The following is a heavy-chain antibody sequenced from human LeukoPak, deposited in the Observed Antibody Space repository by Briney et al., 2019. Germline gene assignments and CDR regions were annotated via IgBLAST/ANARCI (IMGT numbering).Heavy chain of an antibody. J-gene: IGHJ4*02. D-gene: IGHD6-19*01. CDR2: INHSGST. Sequence: PSETLSLTCAVYGGSFSGYYWSWIRQPPGKGREWIGEINHSGSTNYNPSLKSRVTISVDTSKNQFSLKLSSVTAADTAVYYCARESHQRGYSSGWYILYYFDYWGQGTLVTVSS. CDR3: ARESHQRGYSSGWYILYYFDY. V-gene: IGHV4-34*01. CDR1: GGSFSGYY.